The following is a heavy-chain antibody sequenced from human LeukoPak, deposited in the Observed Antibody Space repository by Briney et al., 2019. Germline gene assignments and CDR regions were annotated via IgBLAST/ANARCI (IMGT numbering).Heavy chain of an antibody. CDR1: GYTFTGYY. V-gene: IGHV1-2*02. CDR3: ARGDSSGYYVLDY. J-gene: IGHJ4*02. D-gene: IGHD3-22*01. Sequence: ASVKVSCKASGYTFTGYYMHWVRQAPGQGLEWMGWINPNSGGTNYAQKFQGRVTMTRDTSISTAYMELSRLRSDDTAVYYCARGDSSGYYVLDYWGQGTLVTVSS. CDR2: INPNSGGT.